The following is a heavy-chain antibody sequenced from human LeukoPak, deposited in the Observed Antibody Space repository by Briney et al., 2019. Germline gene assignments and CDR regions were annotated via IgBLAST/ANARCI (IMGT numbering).Heavy chain of an antibody. V-gene: IGHV4-61*01. J-gene: IGHJ3*02. CDR3: ARDSLPYYDFWSGYSGAFDI. CDR1: GGSVSSGSHY. Sequence: SETLSLTCTVSGGSVSSGSHYWSWIRQPPGKGLEWIGYIYYSGSTNYNPSLKSRVTISVDTSKNQFSLKLSSVTAADTAVYYCARDSLPYYDFWSGYSGAFDIWGQGTMVTVSS. CDR2: IYYSGST. D-gene: IGHD3-3*01.